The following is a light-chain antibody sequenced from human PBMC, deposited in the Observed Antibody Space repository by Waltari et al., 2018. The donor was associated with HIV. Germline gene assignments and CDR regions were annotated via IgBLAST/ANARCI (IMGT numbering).Light chain of an antibody. V-gene: IGLV1-51*01. Sequence: QSVLTQPPSVSAAPGQTVTIPCSGSIANVGHNYVSWYQQLPRTAPKLLIYDNDKRPSGIPDRFSGSRSGTSAALDITGLQTGDEADYYCGTWDDSLNGHWVFGGGTKVTVL. J-gene: IGLJ3*02. CDR3: GTWDDSLNGHWV. CDR1: IANVGHNY. CDR2: DND.